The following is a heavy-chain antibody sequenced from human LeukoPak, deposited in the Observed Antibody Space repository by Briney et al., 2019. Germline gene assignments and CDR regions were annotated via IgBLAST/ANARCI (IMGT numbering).Heavy chain of an antibody. V-gene: IGHV3-7*01. CDR1: GFTFSSYW. CDR3: ASGYSYGQGMGAFDI. J-gene: IGHJ3*02. D-gene: IGHD5-18*01. CDR2: IKQDGSEK. Sequence: PGGSLRLSCAASGFTFSSYWMSWVRQAPGKGLEWVANIKQDGSEKYYVDSVKGRFTISRDNAKNSLYLQMNSLRAEDTAVYYCASGYSYGQGMGAFDIWGQGTMVTVSS.